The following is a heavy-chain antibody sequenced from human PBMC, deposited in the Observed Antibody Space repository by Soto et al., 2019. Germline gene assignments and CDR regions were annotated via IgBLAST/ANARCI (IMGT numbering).Heavy chain of an antibody. J-gene: IGHJ6*02. CDR1: GGSSSSGDYY. Sequence: SETLSLTCTVAGGSSSSGDYYWSWIRQPPGKGLEWIGYIYYSGSTYYNPSLKSRVTISVDTSKNQFSLKLSSVTAADTAVYYCARYIVVVSAAKSWGLRPKTKYGMDVWGQGTTVTVSS. D-gene: IGHD2-2*01. CDR3: ARYIVVVSAAKSWGLRPKTKYGMDV. CDR2: IYYSGST. V-gene: IGHV4-30-4*01.